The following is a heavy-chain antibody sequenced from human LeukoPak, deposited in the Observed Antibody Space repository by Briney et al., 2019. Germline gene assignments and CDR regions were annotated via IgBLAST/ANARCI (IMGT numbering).Heavy chain of an antibody. CDR2: IHYSGSN. D-gene: IGHD6-19*01. J-gene: IGHJ4*02. CDR3: ARGNGWCGY. CDR1: GGSITSYY. Sequence: SQTLSPTCTLSGGSITSYYWSWIRQPPRKGLEWIGYIHYSGSNNYNPSLKSRVTISVDTSRTQFYLKLTSVTAGDTAVYYCARGNGWCGYWGQGSLVAVSS. V-gene: IGHV4-59*01.